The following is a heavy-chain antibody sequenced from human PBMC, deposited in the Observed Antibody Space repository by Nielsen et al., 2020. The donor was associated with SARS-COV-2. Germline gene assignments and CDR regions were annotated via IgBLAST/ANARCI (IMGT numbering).Heavy chain of an antibody. J-gene: IGHJ3*01. D-gene: IGHD1-26*01. CDR1: GFTFTSQV. CDR2: IRVRGEQP. V-gene: IGHV3-23*01. Sequence: SPNPHRASPGFTFTSQVMTRVRPAPAKGPEWVSVIRVRGEQPHHADSVKGRLTISRDNSKNTLHLQMNSLRVEDTAVYFCARFGRIVDVGGGATFPDVFDVWGQGTMVTVSS. CDR3: ARFGRIVDVGGGATFPDVFDV.